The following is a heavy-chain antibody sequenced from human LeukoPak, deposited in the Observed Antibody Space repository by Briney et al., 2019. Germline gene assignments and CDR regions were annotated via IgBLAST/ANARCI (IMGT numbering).Heavy chain of an antibody. Sequence: GGSLRLSCAASSFTFSSYNMNWVRQAPGKGLEWVSYISSSSITIYYTDSLKGRFTISRDNAKSSLYLQMDSLRDEDTAVYYCTRDRSSGYPGSFDYWGQGILVTVSS. V-gene: IGHV3-48*02. CDR2: ISSSSITI. J-gene: IGHJ4*02. CDR1: SFTFSSYN. D-gene: IGHD3-22*01. CDR3: TRDRSSGYPGSFDY.